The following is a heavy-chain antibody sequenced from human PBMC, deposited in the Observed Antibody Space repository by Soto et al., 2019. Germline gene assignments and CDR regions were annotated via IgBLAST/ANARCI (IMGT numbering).Heavy chain of an antibody. Sequence: PGGSLRLSCAASGFTFSSYSMNCVRQAPGKGLEWVSSISSSSSYIYYADSVKGRFTISRDNAKNSLYLQMNSLRAEDTAVYYCARARTAMTPFDYWGQGTLVTVSS. CDR2: ISSSSSYI. V-gene: IGHV3-21*01. CDR1: GFTFSSYS. CDR3: ARARTAMTPFDY. J-gene: IGHJ4*02. D-gene: IGHD5-18*01.